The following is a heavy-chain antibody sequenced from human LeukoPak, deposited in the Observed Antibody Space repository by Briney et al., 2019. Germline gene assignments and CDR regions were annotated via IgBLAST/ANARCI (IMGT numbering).Heavy chain of an antibody. D-gene: IGHD3-22*01. V-gene: IGHV3-48*01. J-gene: IGHJ4*02. CDR3: ARQATPGVPRGLLL. CDR2: ISSSSSTI. Sequence: PGASLRLSCAASGFTLSSYSMNWVRQAPGKGLEWVSYISSSSSTIYYADSVKGRFTISRDNAKNSLYLQMNSLRAEDTAVYYCARQATPGVPRGLLLWGQGTLVTVSS. CDR1: GFTLSSYS.